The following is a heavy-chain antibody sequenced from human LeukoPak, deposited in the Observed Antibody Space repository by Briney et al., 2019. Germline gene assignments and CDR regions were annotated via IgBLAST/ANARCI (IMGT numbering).Heavy chain of an antibody. CDR2: ISGSGGST. Sequence: LPGGSLRLSCAASGFTFSSYGMSWVRQAPGKGLEWVSAISGSGGSTYYADSVKGRFTISRDNSKNTLYLQMNSLRSEDTAVYYCARFGGGATKDDRLDYWGQGTLVTVSS. J-gene: IGHJ4*02. V-gene: IGHV3-23*01. CDR1: GFTFSSYG. CDR3: ARFGGGATKDDRLDY. D-gene: IGHD3-16*01.